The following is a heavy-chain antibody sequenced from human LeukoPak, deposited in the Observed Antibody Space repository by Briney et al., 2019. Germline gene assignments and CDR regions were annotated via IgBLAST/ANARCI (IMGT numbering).Heavy chain of an antibody. V-gene: IGHV3-7*01. Sequence: GGSLRLSCAASGFTFSSYWMSWVRQAPGKGLEWVANIKQDGSNKYYADSVKGRFTISRDNSKNTLYLQMNSLRAEDTAVYYCAKDRDWVVSSYFDYWGQGTLVTVSS. CDR1: GFTFSSYW. D-gene: IGHD2-15*01. CDR2: IKQDGSNK. J-gene: IGHJ4*02. CDR3: AKDRDWVVSSYFDY.